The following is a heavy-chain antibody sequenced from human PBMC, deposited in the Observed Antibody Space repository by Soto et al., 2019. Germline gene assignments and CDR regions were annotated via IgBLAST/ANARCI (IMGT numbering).Heavy chain of an antibody. CDR1: GDSFSSYA. Sequence: QVQLVQSGAKMKKPGSSVKVSCKVSGDSFSSYAISWVRQAPGEGLEWVGGIIPIFETANYAQNFQGRVTITAVESTTTAYLEVTRLRPQDTAVFYCAASDSSSWQHDYWGQGTLITVSS. J-gene: IGHJ4*02. V-gene: IGHV1-69*01. CDR3: AASDSSSWQHDY. CDR2: IIPIFETA. D-gene: IGHD6-13*01.